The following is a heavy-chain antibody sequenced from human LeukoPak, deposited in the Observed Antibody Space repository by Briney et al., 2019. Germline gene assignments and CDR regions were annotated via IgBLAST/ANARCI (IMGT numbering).Heavy chain of an antibody. CDR2: INHIGST. V-gene: IGHV4-34*01. J-gene: IGHJ3*02. CDR1: GGSLSGYY. Sequence: SETLSLTCGVVGGSLSGYYWTWIRQPPGKGLEWIGEINHIGSTIYNPSLASRVSISVDTSKNQFSLKLSSVTAADTAVYYCASGRLGHCSRTNCYDDDFDIWGQGTMVTFSS. D-gene: IGHD2-2*01. CDR3: ASGRLGHCSRTNCYDDDFDI.